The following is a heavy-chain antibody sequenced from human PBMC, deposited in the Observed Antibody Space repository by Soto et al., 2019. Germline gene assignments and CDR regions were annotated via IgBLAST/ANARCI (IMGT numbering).Heavy chain of an antibody. CDR3: ASTSSSDFDY. D-gene: IGHD6-6*01. J-gene: IGHJ4*02. CDR2: IYYSGST. V-gene: IGHV4-59*01. Sequence: PSETLSLTCTVSGGSIGSYYWSWIRQPPGKGLEWIGYIYYSGSTNYNPSLKSRVTISVDTSKNQFSLKLSSVTAADTAVYYCASTSSSDFDYWGQGTLVTVSS. CDR1: GGSIGSYY.